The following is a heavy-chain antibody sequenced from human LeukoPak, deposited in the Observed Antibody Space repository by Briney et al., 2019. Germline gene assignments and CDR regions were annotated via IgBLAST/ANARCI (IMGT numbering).Heavy chain of an antibody. D-gene: IGHD6-19*01. Sequence: SETLSLTCTDSGGSISSSYWSWIRQRPGKGLGWVGYIYYSGSTNYNPSLKSRVTISVDTSKNQFSLKLSSVTAADTAVYYCARAQGGWSDYWGQGTLVTVSS. CDR1: GGSISSSY. CDR2: IYYSGST. J-gene: IGHJ4*02. V-gene: IGHV4-59*01. CDR3: ARAQGGWSDY.